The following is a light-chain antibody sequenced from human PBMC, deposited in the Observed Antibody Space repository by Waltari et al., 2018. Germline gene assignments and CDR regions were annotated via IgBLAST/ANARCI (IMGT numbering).Light chain of an antibody. CDR1: QSILKY. Sequence: DIHMTQHPSSLPASVGDTVTITCPASQSILKYVNWYHQKPGKTPKLLIYASSALHSGVPSRFSGSGSETYFTLTISSLQPEDFATYHGQQSYNPPWTFGQGTKVEIK. J-gene: IGKJ1*01. V-gene: IGKV1-39*01. CDR2: ASS. CDR3: QQSYNPPWT.